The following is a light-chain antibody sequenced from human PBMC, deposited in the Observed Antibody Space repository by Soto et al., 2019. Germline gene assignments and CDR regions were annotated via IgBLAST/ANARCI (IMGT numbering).Light chain of an antibody. CDR3: QQRCNWPLT. J-gene: IGKJ4*01. CDR1: QSVSSY. V-gene: IGKV3-11*01. Sequence: EIVLTQSPATLSLSPGERATLSCRASQSVSSYLAWYQQQPGQAPRLLIYDASNRATGIPARFRGSGSGTDFTLTISSLEPEDFAVYYCQQRCNWPLTFGGGTKVEIK. CDR2: DAS.